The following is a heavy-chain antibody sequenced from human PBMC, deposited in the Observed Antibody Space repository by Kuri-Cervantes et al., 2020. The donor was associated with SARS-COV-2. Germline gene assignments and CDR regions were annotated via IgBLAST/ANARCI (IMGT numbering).Heavy chain of an antibody. Sequence: GGSLRLSCAASGFTFSSYAMSWVRQAPGKGLEWVSVIYSGGSTYYADSVKGRFTISRDNSKNTLYLQMNSLRAEDTAVYYRARDGIRWFRFQHWGQGTLVTVSS. D-gene: IGHD4-23*01. CDR3: ARDGIRWFRFQH. V-gene: IGHV3-53*01. CDR1: GFTFSSYA. CDR2: IYSGGST. J-gene: IGHJ1*01.